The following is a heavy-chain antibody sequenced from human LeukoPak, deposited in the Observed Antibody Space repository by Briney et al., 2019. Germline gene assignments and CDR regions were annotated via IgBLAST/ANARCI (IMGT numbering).Heavy chain of an antibody. V-gene: IGHV3-66*01. CDR1: GFTVATNY. D-gene: IGHD3-9*01. CDR3: VRDHFYDCSGYSDH. J-gene: IGHJ4*02. Sequence: GGSLRLSCAVSGFTVATNYMSWVRQAPGKGLEWVSVIYSGGTTNYADSVRARFTISRDTSANTLYLHMDNLRVEDTAVYYCVRDHFYDCSGYSDHWGQGTRVTVSS. CDR2: IYSGGTT.